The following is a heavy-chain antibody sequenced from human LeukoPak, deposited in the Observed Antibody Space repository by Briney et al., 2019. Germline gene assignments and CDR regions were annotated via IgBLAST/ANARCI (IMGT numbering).Heavy chain of an antibody. D-gene: IGHD2-21*02. J-gene: IGHJ4*02. CDR3: ARGGGQPLLPLDY. CDR1: GYTFTGYY. Sequence: RASVKVSCKASGYTFTGYYVHWVRQAPGQGLEWMGWINPDSGVSNYAQKFRGRVTMTRDTSVNTAYMELSRLRSDDTAVYYCARGGGQPLLPLDYWGQGALVTVSS. CDR2: INPDSGVS. V-gene: IGHV1-2*02.